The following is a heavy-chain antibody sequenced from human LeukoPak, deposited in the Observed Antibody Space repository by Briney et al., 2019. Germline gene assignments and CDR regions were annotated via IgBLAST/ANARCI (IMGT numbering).Heavy chain of an antibody. CDR1: GFTFSTYA. D-gene: IGHD1-26*01. J-gene: IGHJ6*03. CDR2: ISSSSSTI. CDR3: ARIVGAQRLLYYYYYMDV. Sequence: GGSLRLSCAASGFTFSTYAMTWVRQAPGKGLEWVSYISSSSSTIYYADSVKGRFTISRDNAKNSLYLQMNSLRAEDTAVYYCARIVGAQRLLYYYYYMDVWGKGTTVTVSS. V-gene: IGHV3-48*01.